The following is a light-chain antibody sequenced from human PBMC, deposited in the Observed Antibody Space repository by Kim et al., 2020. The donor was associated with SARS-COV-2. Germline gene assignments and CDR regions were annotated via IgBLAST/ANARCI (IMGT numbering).Light chain of an antibody. CDR2: KAS. CDR3: QQYDKNPFT. J-gene: IGKJ3*01. V-gene: IGKV1-5*03. CDR1: EPISVW. Sequence: ASVANRVTLTCRASEPISVWLALYQLKPGKAPKVLIYKASTLESGVPSRFSGSGSGTEFTLTISSLQPDHFSTYHCQQYDKNPFTFGPGTKVDIK.